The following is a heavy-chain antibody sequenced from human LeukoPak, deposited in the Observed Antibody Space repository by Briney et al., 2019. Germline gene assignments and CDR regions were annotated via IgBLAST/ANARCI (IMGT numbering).Heavy chain of an antibody. J-gene: IGHJ5*02. V-gene: IGHV3-48*03. D-gene: IGHD5-18*01. CDR3: ARENVKIQLWSSYNWFDP. Sequence: PGRSLRLSCAASGFTFSGYEMNWVRQAPGKGLEWVSYISSSGSTIYYADSVKGRFTISRDNAKNSLYLQMNSLRAEDTAVYYCARENVKIQLWSSYNWFDPWGQGTLVTVSS. CDR1: GFTFSGYE. CDR2: ISSSGSTI.